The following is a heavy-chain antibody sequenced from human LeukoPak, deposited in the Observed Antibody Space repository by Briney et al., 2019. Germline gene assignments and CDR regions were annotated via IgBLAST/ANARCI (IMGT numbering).Heavy chain of an antibody. CDR1: GYTFTIYA. J-gene: IGHJ3*02. CDR2: SNAGNGNT. Sequence: GASVKVSCKASGYTFTIYAMHWVRQAPGQRLEWMGWSNAGNGNTKYSQEFQGRVTITRDTSASTAYMELSSLRSEDTAVYYCARGGVRGVIITWPVRSGGDAFDIWGQGTMVTVSS. CDR3: ARGGVRGVIITWPVRSGGDAFDI. D-gene: IGHD3-10*02. V-gene: IGHV1-3*02.